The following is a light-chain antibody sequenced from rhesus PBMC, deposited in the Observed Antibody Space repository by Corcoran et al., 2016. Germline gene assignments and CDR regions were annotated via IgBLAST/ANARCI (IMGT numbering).Light chain of an antibody. Sequence: DIQMTQSPSSLSASVGDTVTITCRASQGMSSWLAWYQRHTGKAPKFLIYKASSFQSVVPSSVTGSGSRTDFTLTISSLPSEDFATSYCQQYSSRPLTFGGGTKVELK. CDR3: QQYSSRPLT. V-gene: IGKV1-22*01. CDR2: KAS. CDR1: QGMSSW. J-gene: IGKJ4*01.